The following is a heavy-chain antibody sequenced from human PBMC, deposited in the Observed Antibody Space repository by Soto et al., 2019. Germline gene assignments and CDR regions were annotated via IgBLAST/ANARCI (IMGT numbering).Heavy chain of an antibody. CDR2: INAGNGNT. Sequence: QVQLVQSGAEVKKPGASVKVSCKASGYTFTSYAMHWVRQAPGQRLEWMGWINAGNGNTKYSQKFQGRVTITRDTSASTAYMELSSLRFEDTAVYYCARDWCSSTSCYRGGSDYYGMDVWGQGTTVTVSS. J-gene: IGHJ6*02. V-gene: IGHV1-3*01. CDR1: GYTFTSYA. CDR3: ARDWCSSTSCYRGGSDYYGMDV. D-gene: IGHD2-2*01.